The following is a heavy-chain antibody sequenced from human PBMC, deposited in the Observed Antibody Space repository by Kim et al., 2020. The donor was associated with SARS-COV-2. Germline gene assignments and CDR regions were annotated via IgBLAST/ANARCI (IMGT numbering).Heavy chain of an antibody. J-gene: IGHJ6*03. V-gene: IGHV3-74*01. CDR3: ARDGAVGASYHYYYYYYMDV. Sequence: RFTISRDKAKNTLYLQMNSLRAEDTAVYYCARDGAVGASYHYYYYYYMDVWGKGTTVTVSS. D-gene: IGHD1-26*01.